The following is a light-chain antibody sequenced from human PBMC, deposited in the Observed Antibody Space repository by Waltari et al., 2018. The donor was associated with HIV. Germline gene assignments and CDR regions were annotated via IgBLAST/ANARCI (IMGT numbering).Light chain of an antibody. J-gene: IGLJ1*01. V-gene: IGLV1-47*01. CDR3: AAWNDSLSGYV. Sequence: QSVLTQPPSASGTPGQRVTISCSGSSSNIGRNYVYWYQQLPGTAPQLLMYRKNPRPSGVPDLFSGSKSVTSASLAISGLRSEDEADYYCAAWNDSLSGYVFGPGTKVTV. CDR2: RKN. CDR1: SSNIGRNY.